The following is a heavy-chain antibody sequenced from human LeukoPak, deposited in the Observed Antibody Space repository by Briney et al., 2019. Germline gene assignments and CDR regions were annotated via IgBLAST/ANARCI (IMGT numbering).Heavy chain of an antibody. D-gene: IGHD3-10*01. V-gene: IGHV1-46*01. CDR2: INPSGGGT. Sequence: ASVKVSCKASGYTFTSYYMHWVRQAPGQGLEWMGIINPSGGGTSYAQKFQDRVTMTRDTSTTTVYMELSSLRSEDTAVYYCARGLYYSFYYYYMDVWGKGTTVTVSS. CDR3: ARGLYYSFYYYYMDV. CDR1: GYTFTSYY. J-gene: IGHJ6*03.